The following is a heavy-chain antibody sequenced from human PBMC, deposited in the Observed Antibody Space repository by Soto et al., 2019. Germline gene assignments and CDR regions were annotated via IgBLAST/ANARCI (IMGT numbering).Heavy chain of an antibody. CDR1: GGSISSSSYY. CDR3: ARSSITMVRGAPFWFDP. D-gene: IGHD3-10*01. V-gene: IGHV4-39*01. J-gene: IGHJ5*02. Sequence: QLQLQESGPGLVKPSETLSLTCTVSGGSISSSSYYWGWIRQPPGKGLEWIGSIYYSGSTYYNPSLKSRVTISVDTSKNQFSLKLSSVTAADTAGYYCARSSITMVRGAPFWFDPWGQGTLVTVSS. CDR2: IYYSGST.